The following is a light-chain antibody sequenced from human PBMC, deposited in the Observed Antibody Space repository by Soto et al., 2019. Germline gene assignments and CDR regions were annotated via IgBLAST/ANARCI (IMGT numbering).Light chain of an antibody. CDR1: SSDVGGYKY. Sequence: QSALTQPPSASGSPGQSVTISCTGTSSDVGGYKYVSWYQQHPGKAPKLMIYEVSKRPSGVPDRFSGSKSGNTASLTVSGLQAEEEADYYCSSYAGSNNPYVFGTGTKLTVL. J-gene: IGLJ1*01. V-gene: IGLV2-8*01. CDR2: EVS. CDR3: SSYAGSNNPYV.